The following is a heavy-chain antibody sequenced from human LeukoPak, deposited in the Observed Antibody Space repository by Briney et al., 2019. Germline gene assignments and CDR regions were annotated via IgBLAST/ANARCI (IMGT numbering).Heavy chain of an antibody. Sequence: EASVKVSCKASGYTFTGYYMHWVRQAPGQGLEWMGWISAYNGNTNYAQKLQGRVTMTTDTSTSTAYMELRSLRSDDTAVYYCARDLWFGEFGYYYYYYMDVWGKGTTVTISS. CDR1: GYTFTGYY. J-gene: IGHJ6*03. V-gene: IGHV1-18*04. CDR2: ISAYNGNT. D-gene: IGHD3-10*01. CDR3: ARDLWFGEFGYYYYYYMDV.